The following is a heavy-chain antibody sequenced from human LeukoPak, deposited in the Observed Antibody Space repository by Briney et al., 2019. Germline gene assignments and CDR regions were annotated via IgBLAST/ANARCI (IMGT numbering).Heavy chain of an antibody. CDR2: LSYDGSNK. V-gene: IGHV3-30-3*01. J-gene: IGHJ3*02. CDR3: ARVRCSSTSCYIVFTDAFDI. D-gene: IGHD2-2*02. Sequence: GGSLRLSCAASGFTFSSYWMSWVRQAPGKGLEWVAVLSYDGSNKYYADSVKGRFTISRDNSKNTLYLQMNSLRAEDTAVYYCARVRCSSTSCYIVFTDAFDIWGQGTMVTVSS. CDR1: GFTFSSYW.